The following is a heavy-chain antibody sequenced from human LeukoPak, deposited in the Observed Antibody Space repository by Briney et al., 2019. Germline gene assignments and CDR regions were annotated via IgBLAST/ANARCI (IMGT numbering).Heavy chain of an antibody. Sequence: SETLSLTCAVYGGSFSGYYWSWIRQPPGKGLEWIGEINHSGSTNYNPSLKSRVTISVDTSKNQFSLKLSSVTAADTAVYYCARDELDYYGSGSYYNVWGQGTLVTVSS. CDR1: GGSFSGYY. J-gene: IGHJ4*02. CDR3: ARDELDYYGSGSYYNV. D-gene: IGHD3-10*01. V-gene: IGHV4-34*01. CDR2: INHSGST.